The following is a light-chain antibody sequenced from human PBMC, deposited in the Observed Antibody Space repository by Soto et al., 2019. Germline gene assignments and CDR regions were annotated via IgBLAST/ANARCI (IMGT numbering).Light chain of an antibody. CDR2: EVS. CDR1: SSDIGTYNY. J-gene: IGLJ2*01. CDR3: NSFTPCSTVV. V-gene: IGLV2-14*01. Sequence: QSVLPQPASVSGSPGQSITISCTGASSDIGTYNYVSWYQQHPGKAPQLMIYEVSNRFLGVSNRFSGSKSGNTASLTISGLQADDEAHYYCNSFTPCSTVVFGGAGKLPV.